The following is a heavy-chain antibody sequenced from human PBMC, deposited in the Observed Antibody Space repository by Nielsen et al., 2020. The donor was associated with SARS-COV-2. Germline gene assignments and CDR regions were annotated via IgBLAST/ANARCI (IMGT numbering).Heavy chain of an antibody. V-gene: IGHV3-23*01. Sequence: GESLKISCAASGFTFGTYTISWVRQPPGKGLQWVAGILGSGAATFYADSVKGRFTVSRDNSMNTVYLEMSRLRSEDTALYFCAKDRIPDGLWEIDYWGQGTRVTVSS. CDR2: ILGSGAAT. CDR3: AKDRIPDGLWEIDY. CDR1: GFTFGTYT. D-gene: IGHD1-14*01. J-gene: IGHJ4*02.